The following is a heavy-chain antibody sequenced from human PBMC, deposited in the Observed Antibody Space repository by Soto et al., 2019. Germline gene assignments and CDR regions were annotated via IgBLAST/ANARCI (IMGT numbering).Heavy chain of an antibody. J-gene: IGHJ6*03. CDR1: GFTFSSYG. V-gene: IGHV3-30*03. CDR3: AAPGGPAAMSYYYYYMDV. D-gene: IGHD2-2*01. Sequence: GGSLRLSCAASGFTFSSYGMHWVRQAPGKGLEWVAVISYDGSNKYYADSVKGRFTISRDNSKNTLYLQMNSLRAEDTAVYYCAAPGGPAAMSYYYYYMDVWGKGTTVTVSS. CDR2: ISYDGSNK.